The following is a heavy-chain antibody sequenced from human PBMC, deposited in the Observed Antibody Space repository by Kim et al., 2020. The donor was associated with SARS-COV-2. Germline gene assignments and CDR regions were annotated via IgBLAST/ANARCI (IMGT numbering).Heavy chain of an antibody. V-gene: IGHV1-69*04. D-gene: IGHD6-19*01. CDR1: GGTFSSYA. J-gene: IGHJ6*02. Sequence: SVKVSCKASGGTFSSYAITWVRQAPGQGLEWMGRIIPILGIANYAQKFQGRVTITADKSTSTAYMELSSLRSEDTAVYYCAIYSSSYISGGMDVWGQGTTVTVSS. CDR2: IIPILGIA. CDR3: AIYSSSYISGGMDV.